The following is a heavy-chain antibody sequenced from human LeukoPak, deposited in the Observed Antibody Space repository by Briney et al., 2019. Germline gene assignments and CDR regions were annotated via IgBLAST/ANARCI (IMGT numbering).Heavy chain of an antibody. CDR3: AYGDYANNDAFDI. CDR1: GGSFSGYY. CDR2: INHSGST. Sequence: KTSETLSLTCAVYGGSFSGYYWSWIRQPPGKGLEWIGEINHSGSTNYNPSLKSRVTISVDTSKNQFSLKLSSVTAADTAVYYCAYGDYANNDAFDIWGQGTMVTVSS. J-gene: IGHJ3*02. D-gene: IGHD4-17*01. V-gene: IGHV4-34*01.